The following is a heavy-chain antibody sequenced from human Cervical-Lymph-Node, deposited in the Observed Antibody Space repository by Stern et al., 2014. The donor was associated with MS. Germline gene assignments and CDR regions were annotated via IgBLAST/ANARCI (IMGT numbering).Heavy chain of an antibody. V-gene: IGHV4-61*02. CDR1: GGSISSGSDY. D-gene: IGHD5-18*01. CDR2: IHPSRTA. CDR3: ASGYRIFDY. J-gene: IGHJ4*02. Sequence: QVQLQESGPGLVKPSQTLSLTCTVSGGSISSGSDYWSWLRQPVGKGLEWIGRIHPSRTAYYTPFLKSRVTLSTDTSRQQFFLALNSATAADTAIYYCASGYRIFDYWGQGILVTVSS.